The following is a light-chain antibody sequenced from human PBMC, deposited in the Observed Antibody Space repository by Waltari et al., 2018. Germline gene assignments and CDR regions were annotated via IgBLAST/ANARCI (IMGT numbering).Light chain of an antibody. J-gene: IGLJ3*02. V-gene: IGLV2-11*01. Sequence: QSALTQPRSVSGSPGQSVTISCPGTSTDVGGYNYVSWSPQHPGKAPKPVIYEVSKRPSGVPDRFSVSKAATAASLTISGLQAEDEADYYCCSYAGSYTLEVFGGGTKLTVL. CDR3: CSYAGSYTLEV. CDR2: EVS. CDR1: STDVGGYNY.